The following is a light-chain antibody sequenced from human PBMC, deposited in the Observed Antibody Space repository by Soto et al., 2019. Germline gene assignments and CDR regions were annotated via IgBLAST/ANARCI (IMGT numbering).Light chain of an antibody. J-gene: IGKJ5*01. Sequence: DIQLTQSPSSLSASVGDRVTVTCRASQAISSYLAWYQQKPGKAPKLLIYAAFRLQSGVPSRFSGSGSGTDFTLTISSLQPEDFATYYCQQANSFPITFGQGTRLEIK. CDR1: QAISSY. CDR3: QQANSFPIT. V-gene: IGKV1-12*01. CDR2: AAF.